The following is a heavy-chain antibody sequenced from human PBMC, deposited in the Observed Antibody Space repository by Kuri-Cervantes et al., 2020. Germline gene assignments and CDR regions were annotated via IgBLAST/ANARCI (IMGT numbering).Heavy chain of an antibody. CDR2: MNPNSGNT. V-gene: IGHV1-8*01. D-gene: IGHD3-10*01. CDR3: ARGPYITMVQGVIIGWFDP. Sequence: ASVKVSCKASGYTFTSYDINWVRQATGQGLEWMGWMNPNSGNTGYAQKFQGRITMTRNTSISTAYMELSSLRSEDTAVYYCARGPYITMVQGVIIGWFDPWGQGTLVTVSS. CDR1: GYTFTSYD. J-gene: IGHJ5*02.